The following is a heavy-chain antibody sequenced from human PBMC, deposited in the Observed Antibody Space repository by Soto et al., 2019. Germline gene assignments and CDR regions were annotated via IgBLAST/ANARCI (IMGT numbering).Heavy chain of an antibody. D-gene: IGHD3-22*01. J-gene: IGHJ4*02. V-gene: IGHV1-69*01. CDR2: IIPIFGTA. Sequence: QVQLVQSGAEVKKPGSSVKVSCKASGGTFSSYAISWVRQAPGQGLEWMGGIIPIFGTANYAQKIQGRVTITADESTSTAYMELSSLRSEDTAVYYCARGTFYYDSSGYYHNDFDYWGQGTLVTVSS. CDR1: GGTFSSYA. CDR3: ARGTFYYDSSGYYHNDFDY.